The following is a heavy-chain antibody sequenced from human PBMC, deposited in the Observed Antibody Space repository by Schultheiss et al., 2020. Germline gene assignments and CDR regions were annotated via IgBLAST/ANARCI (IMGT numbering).Heavy chain of an antibody. CDR3: AKEGPLMIYDNRGYPDY. Sequence: GGSLRLSCAASGFTFSSYGMHWVRQAPGKGLEWVALISYDGSNKYYADSVKGRFTISRDNSKNTLYLQMNSLRAEDTAVYYCAKEGPLMIYDNRGYPDYWGQGTLVTVSS. J-gene: IGHJ4*02. D-gene: IGHD3-22*01. CDR2: ISYDGSNK. CDR1: GFTFSSYG. V-gene: IGHV3-30*18.